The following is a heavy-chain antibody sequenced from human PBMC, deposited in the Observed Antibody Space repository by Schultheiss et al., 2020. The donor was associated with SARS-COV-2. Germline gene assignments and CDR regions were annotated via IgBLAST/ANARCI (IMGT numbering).Heavy chain of an antibody. V-gene: IGHV1-2*04. J-gene: IGHJ4*02. CDR3: ARVGGYYGGQYYFDY. Sequence: ASVKVSCKASGYTFTGYYMHWVRQAPGQGLEWMGWINPNSGGTNYAQKFQGWVTMTRDTSISTAYMELSSLRSEDTAVYYCARVGGYYGGQYYFDYWGQGTLVTVSS. CDR1: GYTFTGYY. CDR2: INPNSGGT. D-gene: IGHD3-10*01.